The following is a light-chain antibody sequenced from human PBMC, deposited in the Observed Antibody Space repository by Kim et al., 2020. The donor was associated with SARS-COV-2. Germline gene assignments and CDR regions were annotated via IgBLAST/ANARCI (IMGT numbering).Light chain of an antibody. J-gene: IGKJ4*01. CDR1: HSISSY. CDR3: QQYYSYPLT. Sequence: ASPGHRVTITCRASHSISSYLAWYQQKPGKAPKLLIYAASTLQSGVPARFSGSASGTDFPLTISCLQAEDFTTYYCQQYYSYPLTFGGGARVDIK. CDR2: AAS. V-gene: IGKV1-8*01.